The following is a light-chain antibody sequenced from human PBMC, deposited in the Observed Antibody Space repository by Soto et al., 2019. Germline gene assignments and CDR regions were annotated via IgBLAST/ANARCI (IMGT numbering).Light chain of an antibody. Sequence: QSALTQPASVSGSPGQSITISCTGTRSDVGGYNYVSWYQHHPGKAPKLLIYEVTNRPAEVSNRFSGSKSGITASLTISGLQSEDDADYYCSSYTSGSTVIFGGGTKLTVL. V-gene: IGLV2-14*01. CDR1: RSDVGGYNY. CDR3: SSYTSGSTVI. J-gene: IGLJ2*01. CDR2: EVT.